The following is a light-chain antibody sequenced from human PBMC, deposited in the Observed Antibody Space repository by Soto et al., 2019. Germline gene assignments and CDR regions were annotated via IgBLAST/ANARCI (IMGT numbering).Light chain of an antibody. Sequence: EIVMTQSPDTLSVSPGERATLSCRANQSAGSRLAWYQQKPGQAPRLLIFDAYTRATGVPARFSGSGSGTEFTLTISSLQSEDFALYFCQQYCRWPATFGQGTIVEIK. CDR2: DAY. CDR1: QSAGSR. V-gene: IGKV3-15*01. J-gene: IGKJ1*01. CDR3: QQYCRWPAT.